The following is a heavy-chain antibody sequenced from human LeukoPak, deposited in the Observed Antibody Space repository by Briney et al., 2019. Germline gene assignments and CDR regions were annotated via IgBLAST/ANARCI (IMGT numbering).Heavy chain of an antibody. CDR3: VKYGDYGDLDY. D-gene: IGHD4-17*01. CDR2: IGTSTSYI. CDR1: GFTFSSYS. Sequence: GGSLRLSCAASGFTFSSYSMNWVRQTPGKGLEWVSSIGTSTSYIYYADSVKGRFTISRDNAKNSLYLQMNSLRAEDTAVYYCVKYGDYGDLDYWGQGTLVTVSS. V-gene: IGHV3-21*01. J-gene: IGHJ4*02.